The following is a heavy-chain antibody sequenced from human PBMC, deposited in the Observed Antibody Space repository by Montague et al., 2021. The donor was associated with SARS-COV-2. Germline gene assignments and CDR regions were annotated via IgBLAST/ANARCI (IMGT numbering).Heavy chain of an antibody. J-gene: IGHJ3*02. CDR2: IYYTGNT. CDR1: GGSISSDSYY. V-gene: IGHV4-39*01. CDR3: ARLLTGSDAFDI. Sequence: SETLSLTCTVSGGSISSDSYYWGWIRQPPGKGLEWIGYIYYTGNTYYSPSLKSRLTISGDTSKNQFSLKLSSVTAADTAMFYCARLLTGSDAFDIWGQGTMVTVSS. D-gene: IGHD3-9*01.